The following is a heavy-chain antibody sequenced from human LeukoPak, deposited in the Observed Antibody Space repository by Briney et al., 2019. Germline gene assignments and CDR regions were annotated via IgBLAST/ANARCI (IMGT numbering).Heavy chain of an antibody. V-gene: IGHV4-39*01. D-gene: IGHD4-17*01. CDR2: IYYSGNT. CDR1: GVCVSGGSYS. CDR3: ARQLSGGDYDYFDY. Sequence: SATLSLTCTGSGVCVSGGSYSWGWIRQPPGKGLGCIGSIYYSGNTYYNPSLKSRVTISVDTSKNQFSLKLSSVTAADTAVYYCARQLSGGDYDYFDYWGQGTLVTVSS. J-gene: IGHJ4*02.